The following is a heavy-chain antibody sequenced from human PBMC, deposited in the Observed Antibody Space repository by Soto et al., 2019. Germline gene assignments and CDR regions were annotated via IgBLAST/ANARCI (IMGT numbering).Heavy chain of an antibody. Sequence: EVQLVESGGGLVQPGGSLRLSCAASGFTFSKYWVHWVRQVPGKRLMWVSRINSDGRSTSYADSVKGRFTISRDNARNTLYLQMTSLRGEDTAVYYCAKGGAEPDGIYYHYLDVWGKGTTVTVSS. CDR2: INSDGRST. CDR3: AKGGAEPDGIYYHYLDV. V-gene: IGHV3-74*01. CDR1: GFTFSKYW. D-gene: IGHD1-1*01. J-gene: IGHJ6*03.